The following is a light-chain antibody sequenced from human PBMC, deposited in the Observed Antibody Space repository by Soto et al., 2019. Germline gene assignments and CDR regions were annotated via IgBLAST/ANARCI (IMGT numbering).Light chain of an antibody. J-gene: IGLJ1*01. CDR3: VSFTTSTSYV. CDR1: SSDVGAYIF. V-gene: IGLV2-14*03. CDR2: DII. Sequence: QSVLTQPAAVSGSPGQSITISWTGTSSDVGAYIFVSWYQQHPGKAPKLMIYDIINRPSGVSNRFSCSKSGNTAPLTISGLQAEDEADYSCVSFTTSTSYVFRTAPKATVL.